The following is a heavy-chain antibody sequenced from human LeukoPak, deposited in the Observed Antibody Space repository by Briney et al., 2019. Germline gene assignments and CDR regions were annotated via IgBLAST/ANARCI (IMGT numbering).Heavy chain of an antibody. CDR3: ARVAGGDWYYFDF. CDR2: INLNSGGT. D-gene: IGHD2-21*02. J-gene: IGHJ4*02. CDR1: GYTFTAYC. Sequence: ASVKVSCKASGYTFTAYCMHWVRQAPGQGLEWMGWINLNSGGTNSVQKFQGRVTMTRDTSISAAYMELSRLGSDDTAVYYCARVAGGDWYYFDFWGQGTLVTVSS. V-gene: IGHV1-2*02.